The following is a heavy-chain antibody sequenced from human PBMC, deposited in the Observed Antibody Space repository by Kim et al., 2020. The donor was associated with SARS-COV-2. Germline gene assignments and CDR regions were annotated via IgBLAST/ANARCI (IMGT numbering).Heavy chain of an antibody. CDR1: GASISSGGYY. CDR2: IYYSGST. D-gene: IGHD3-3*01. Sequence: SETLSLTCTVSGASISSGGYYWSWIRQFPGKGLEWIGYIYYSGSTYYNPSLKSRVTISVDMSKNQFSVKLSSVTAADTAVYYCARQRDDLWVYGTDVWGQGATVTVSS. J-gene: IGHJ6*02. V-gene: IGHV4-31*03. CDR3: ARQRDDLWVYGTDV.